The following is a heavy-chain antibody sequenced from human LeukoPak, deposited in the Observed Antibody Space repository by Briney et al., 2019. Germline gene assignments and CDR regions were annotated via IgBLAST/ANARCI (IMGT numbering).Heavy chain of an antibody. Sequence: ASVKVSCKASGYTFTSYYMHWVRQAPGRGLEWMGIINPSGGSTSYAQKFQGRATMTRDTSTSTVYMELSSLRSEDTAVYYCARDPSARQQLVRRSSPWFDPWGQGTLVTVSS. CDR2: INPSGGST. J-gene: IGHJ5*02. V-gene: IGHV1-46*01. CDR3: ARDPSARQQLVRRSSPWFDP. D-gene: IGHD6-13*01. CDR1: GYTFTSYY.